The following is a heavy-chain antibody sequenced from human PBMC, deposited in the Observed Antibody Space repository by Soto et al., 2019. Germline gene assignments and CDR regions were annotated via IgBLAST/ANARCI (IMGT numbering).Heavy chain of an antibody. V-gene: IGHV2-5*02. D-gene: IGHD3-9*01. CDR3: ARRHYDILTGYYSSWAFDI. CDR1: GFSLSTSGVG. Sequence: QITLKESGPTLVKPTQTLTLTCTFSGFSLSTSGVGVGWIRQPPGKALEWLALIYWDDDKRYSPSLKSRLTITKDTSKNQVFLTMTNMDPVNTATYYCARRHYDILTGYYSSWAFDIWGQGTMVTVSS. J-gene: IGHJ3*02. CDR2: IYWDDDK.